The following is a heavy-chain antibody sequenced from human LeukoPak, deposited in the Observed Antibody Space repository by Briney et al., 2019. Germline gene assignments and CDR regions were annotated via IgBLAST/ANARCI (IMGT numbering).Heavy chain of an antibody. CDR3: ARLYCSGGSCYPNYFDY. V-gene: IGHV3-53*01. Sequence: GGSLRLSCAASGFTISSNYVAWVRQAPGKGLEWVSVIYSGGSTFYADSVKGRFTISRDISKNTLYLQMNSLRAEDTAVYYCARLYCSGGSCYPNYFDYWGQGTLVTVSS. D-gene: IGHD2-15*01. CDR2: IYSGGST. J-gene: IGHJ4*02. CDR1: GFTISSNY.